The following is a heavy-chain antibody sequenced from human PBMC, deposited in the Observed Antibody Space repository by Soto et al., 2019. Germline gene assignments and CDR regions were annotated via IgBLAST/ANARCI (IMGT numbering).Heavy chain of an antibody. Sequence: QIQLVQSGAELKKPGASVKVSCKASGYNFFDYCVSWERQGPGHGLEWMGWVRPKSGKTDYARKVQGRVTMNTDISTSSAYMELRGLIADDPGVYYCARGRTVSAIGPLLVWGQGTLVSFSS. V-gene: IGHV1-18*01. CDR1: GYNFFDYC. D-gene: IGHD1-1*01. CDR3: ARGRTVSAIGPLLV. CDR2: VRPKSGKT. J-gene: IGHJ1*01.